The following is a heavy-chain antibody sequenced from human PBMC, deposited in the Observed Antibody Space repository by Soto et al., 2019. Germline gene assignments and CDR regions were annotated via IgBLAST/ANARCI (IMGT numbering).Heavy chain of an antibody. D-gene: IGHD5-12*01. Sequence: SLRLSCAASGFTFSSYGMHWVRQAPGKGLEWVAVISYDGSNKYYADSVKGRFTISRDNSKNTLYLQMNSLRAEDTAVYYCAKGHHIVATIRYFDYWGQGTLVTVSS. CDR3: AKGHHIVATIRYFDY. CDR2: ISYDGSNK. CDR1: GFTFSSYG. V-gene: IGHV3-30*18. J-gene: IGHJ4*02.